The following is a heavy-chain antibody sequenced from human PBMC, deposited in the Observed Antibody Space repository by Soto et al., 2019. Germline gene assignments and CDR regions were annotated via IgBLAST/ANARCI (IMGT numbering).Heavy chain of an antibody. CDR3: AREGKKTGTTSHYYGMDV. J-gene: IGHJ6*02. CDR1: GFTFSSYA. Sequence: PGGSLRLSCAASGFTFSSYAMHWVRQAPGKGLEYVSAISSNGGSTYYANSVKGRFTISRDNSKNTLYLQMGSLRAEDMAVYYCAREGKKTGTTSHYYGMDVWGQGTTVTVSS. D-gene: IGHD1-1*01. CDR2: ISSNGGST. V-gene: IGHV3-64*01.